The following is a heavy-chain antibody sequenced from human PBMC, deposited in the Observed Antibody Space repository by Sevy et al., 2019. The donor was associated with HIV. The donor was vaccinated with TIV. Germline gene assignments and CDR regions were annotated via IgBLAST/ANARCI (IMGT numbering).Heavy chain of an antibody. CDR1: SASFSAYC. CDR2: DSTSGST. J-gene: IGHJ5*02. Sequence: SETLSLTCTVSSASFSAYCWSWIRQPAGKGLEWIGRDSTSGSTNYNPSLKSRVTMSLDTSKNHFSLKLSSVTAADTAIYYCARDDWVVGGGSNWFDPWGQGALVTVSS. D-gene: IGHD3-10*01. V-gene: IGHV4-4*07. CDR3: ARDDWVVGGGSNWFDP.